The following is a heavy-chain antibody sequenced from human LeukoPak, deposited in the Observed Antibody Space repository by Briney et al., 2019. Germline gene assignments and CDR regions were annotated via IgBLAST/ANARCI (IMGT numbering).Heavy chain of an antibody. V-gene: IGHV4-31*03. CDR3: ARYEAAAGNFDY. Sequence: TSETLPLTCTVSGGSISSGGYYWSWIRQHPGKGLEWIGYIYYSGSTYYNPSLKSRVTISVDTSKNQFSLKLSSVTAADTAVYYCARYEAAAGNFDYWGQGTLVTVSS. CDR1: GGSISSGGYY. J-gene: IGHJ4*02. D-gene: IGHD6-13*01. CDR2: IYYSGST.